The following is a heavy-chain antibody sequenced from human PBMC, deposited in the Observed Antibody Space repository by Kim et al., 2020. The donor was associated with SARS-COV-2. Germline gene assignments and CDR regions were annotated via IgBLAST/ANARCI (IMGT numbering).Heavy chain of an antibody. Sequence: SQTLSLTCAVYGGSFSGYYWSWIRQPPGKGLEWIGEINHSGSTNYNPSLKSRVTISVDTSKNQFSLKLSSVTAADTAVYYCAREGAIVVVPAAFDYWGQGTLVTVSS. CDR2: INHSGST. D-gene: IGHD2-2*01. J-gene: IGHJ4*02. CDR1: GGSFSGYY. V-gene: IGHV4-34*01. CDR3: AREGAIVVVPAAFDY.